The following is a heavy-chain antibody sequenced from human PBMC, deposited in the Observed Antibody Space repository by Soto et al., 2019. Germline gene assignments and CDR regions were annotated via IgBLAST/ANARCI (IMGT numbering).Heavy chain of an antibody. CDR2: INHSGST. J-gene: IGHJ4*02. V-gene: IGHV4-34*01. CDR3: ARATTVVTPFDY. Sequence: PSETLSLTCAVYGGSFSGYYWSWIRQPPGKGLEWIGEINHSGSTNYNPSLKSRVTISVDTSKNQFSLKLSSVTAADTAVYYCARATTVVTPFDYWGQGTLVTVSS. D-gene: IGHD4-17*01. CDR1: GGSFSGYY.